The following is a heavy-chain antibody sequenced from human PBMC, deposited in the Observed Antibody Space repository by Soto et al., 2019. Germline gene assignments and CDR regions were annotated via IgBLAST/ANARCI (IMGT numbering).Heavy chain of an antibody. CDR1: GGSISSGNYY. V-gene: IGHV4-30-4*01. J-gene: IGHJ4*02. CDR3: ATMGTPVTGLYYFDY. Sequence: QVQLQESGPGLLEPSQTLPLTCTVSGGSISSGNYYWSWIRQPPGKGLEWIGFISYSGTTHYSPSLRRRVSISVDTSKNQFSLDLSSVTAADTSVYYCATMGTPVTGLYYFDYWGQGTLVTVSS. CDR2: ISYSGTT. D-gene: IGHD4-17*01.